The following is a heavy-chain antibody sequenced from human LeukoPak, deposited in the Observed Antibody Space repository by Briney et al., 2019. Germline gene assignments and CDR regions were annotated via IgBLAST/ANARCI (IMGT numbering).Heavy chain of an antibody. CDR3: AGYSSSWHNWFDP. V-gene: IGHV4-4*09. Sequence: SETLSLTCTVSGGSTSSYYWNWIRQPPGKGLEWIGYIYSSGSTNYNPSLESRVTMSVDTSENQFALKLSSVTAADTAVYYCAGYSSSWHNWFDPWGQGTLVTVSS. D-gene: IGHD6-13*01. J-gene: IGHJ5*02. CDR2: IYSSGST. CDR1: GGSTSSYY.